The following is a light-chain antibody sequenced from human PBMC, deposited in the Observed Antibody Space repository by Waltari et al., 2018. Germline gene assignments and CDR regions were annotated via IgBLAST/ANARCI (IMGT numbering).Light chain of an antibody. V-gene: IGLV1-40*01. CDR1: SSNIGAGYD. CDR2: GAI. Sequence: QSVLTQPPSVSGAPGQRVTISCTGSSSNIGAGYDVHWYQQLPGTAPQLLIYGAINRPSGVPARFSASKSGTSASLAITGLQAEDEAHYYCQTYDSSLSGFWVFGGGTKVTVL. J-gene: IGLJ3*02. CDR3: QTYDSSLSGFWV.